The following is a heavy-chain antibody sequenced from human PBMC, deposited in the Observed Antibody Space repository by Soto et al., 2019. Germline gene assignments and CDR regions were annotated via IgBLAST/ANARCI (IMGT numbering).Heavy chain of an antibody. CDR2: INQDGGVT. J-gene: IGHJ4*02. CDR3: ARYYRGSGRYFFDY. Sequence: GSLRLSCVASVFTFISSFMGWIRQAPGKGLEWVANINQDGGVTYYVDSVEGRFTISRDNTKDSLYLQMNSLRGEGTAIYYCARYYRGSGRYFFDYWGQGTPVTVSS. CDR1: VFTFISSF. V-gene: IGHV3-7*03. D-gene: IGHD6-19*01.